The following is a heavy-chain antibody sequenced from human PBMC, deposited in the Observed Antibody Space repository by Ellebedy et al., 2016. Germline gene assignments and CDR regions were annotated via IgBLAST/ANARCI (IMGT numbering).Heavy chain of an antibody. CDR1: GFTFKTYA. CDR3: AKHETDGDHDFDL. CDR2: LSGSGPKT. J-gene: IGHJ2*01. Sequence: GESLKISXAASGFTFKTYAMSWVRQAPGEGLEWVSTLSGSGPKTYYADSVQGRFTISRDNSKSTLYLQMNSLRAEDTAVYYCAKHETDGDHDFDLWGRGTLVTVSS. V-gene: IGHV3-23*01. D-gene: IGHD2-21*01.